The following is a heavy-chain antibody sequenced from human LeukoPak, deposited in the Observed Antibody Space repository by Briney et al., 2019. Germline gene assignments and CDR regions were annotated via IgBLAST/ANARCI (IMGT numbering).Heavy chain of an antibody. CDR1: GDSVSVNRDV. Sequence: SQTLSLTCGICGDSVSVNRDVWNWIRQSPSRGLEWLGRTYYKSKSHIDYAVSVKSRITISPDTSKNQFSLQLNSVTPEDTAVYCCARDADWGYDAFDIWGQGTMVTVSS. CDR3: ARDADWGYDAFDI. D-gene: IGHD7-27*01. V-gene: IGHV6-1*01. CDR2: TYYKSKSHI. J-gene: IGHJ3*02.